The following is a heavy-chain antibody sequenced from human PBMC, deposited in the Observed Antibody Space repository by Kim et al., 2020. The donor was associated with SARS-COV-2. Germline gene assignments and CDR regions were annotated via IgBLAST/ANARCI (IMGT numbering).Heavy chain of an antibody. D-gene: IGHD5-12*01. CDR2: ISYDGSNK. V-gene: IGHV3-30*04. J-gene: IGHJ6*02. Sequence: GGSLRLSCAASGFTFSSYAMHWVRQAPGKGLEWVAVISYDGSNKYYADSVKGRFTISRDNSKNTLYLQMNSLRAEDTAVCYCARDLVQGIVATKRYYYYGMDVWGQGTTVTVSS. CDR1: GFTFSSYA. CDR3: ARDLVQGIVATKRYYYYGMDV.